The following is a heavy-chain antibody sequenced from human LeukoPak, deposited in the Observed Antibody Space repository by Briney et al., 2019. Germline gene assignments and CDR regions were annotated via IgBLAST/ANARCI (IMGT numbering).Heavy chain of an antibody. CDR1: GGSISSSSYY. CDR2: IYYSGST. J-gene: IGHJ3*02. CDR3: ARDSKSTADAFDI. V-gene: IGHV4-39*07. D-gene: IGHD5/OR15-5a*01. Sequence: PSETLSLTCTVSGGSISSSSYYWGWIRQPPGKGLEWIGSIYYSGSTYYNPSLKSRVTISVDTSKNQFSLKLSPVTAADTAMYYCARDSKSTADAFDIWGQGTMVTVSS.